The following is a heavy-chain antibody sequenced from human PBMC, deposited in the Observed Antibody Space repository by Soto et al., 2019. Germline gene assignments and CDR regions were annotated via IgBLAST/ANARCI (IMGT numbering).Heavy chain of an antibody. CDR1: GFTFSSYA. D-gene: IGHD3-10*01. J-gene: IGHJ5*02. V-gene: IGHV3-23*01. CDR3: AKDLPYYYGSGSYFNWFDP. CDR2: ISGSGGST. Sequence: GGSLRLSCAASGFTFSSYAMSWVRQAPGKGLEWVSAISGSGGSTYYADSVKGRFTISRDNSKNTLYLQMNSLRAEDTAVYYCAKDLPYYYGSGSYFNWFDPRGQGTLVTVSS.